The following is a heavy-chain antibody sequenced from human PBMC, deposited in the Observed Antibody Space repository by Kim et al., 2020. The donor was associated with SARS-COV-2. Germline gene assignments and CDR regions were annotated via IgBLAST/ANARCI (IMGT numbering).Heavy chain of an antibody. CDR3: ANDLSPRYFDWLLLSFDFYYGMDV. Sequence: GGSLRLSCAASGFTFSTYGMHWVRQAPGKGLEWVAVISYDGSNKYYADSVKGRFTISRDNSKNTLYLQMNSLRAEDTAVYYCANDLSPRYFDWLLLSFDFYYGMDVWGQGTTVTVSS. D-gene: IGHD3-9*01. V-gene: IGHV3-30*18. J-gene: IGHJ6*02. CDR1: GFTFSTYG. CDR2: ISYDGSNK.